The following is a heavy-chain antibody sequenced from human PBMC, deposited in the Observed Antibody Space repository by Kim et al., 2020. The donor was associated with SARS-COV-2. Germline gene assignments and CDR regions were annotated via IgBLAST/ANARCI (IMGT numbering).Heavy chain of an antibody. J-gene: IGHJ5*02. CDR3: GRAEEGIFSLYAS. CDR2: ISDDGSNI. Sequence: GGSLRLSCAASGFTFRNFWMHWVRQVPGKGLVWVSRISDDGSNIAYADSVKGRFSISRDNAENKLYLQMNSLRAEDTGVYYCGRAEEGIFSLYASWGQGT. CDR1: GFTFRNFW. V-gene: IGHV3-74*01. D-gene: IGHD2-2*01.